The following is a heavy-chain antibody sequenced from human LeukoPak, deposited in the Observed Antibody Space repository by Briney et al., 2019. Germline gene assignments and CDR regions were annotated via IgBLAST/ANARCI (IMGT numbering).Heavy chain of an antibody. CDR3: ARDLFGDYYDSSGYFFY. CDR1: GGTFSSYA. Sequence: ASVKVSCKASGGTFSSYAISWVRQAPGQGLEWMGRIIPILAIANYAQNFQGRVTITADKSTSTAHMELGSLRSEDTAVYYCARDLFGDYYDSSGYFFYWGQGTLVTVSS. V-gene: IGHV1-69*04. CDR2: IIPILAIA. J-gene: IGHJ4*02. D-gene: IGHD3-22*01.